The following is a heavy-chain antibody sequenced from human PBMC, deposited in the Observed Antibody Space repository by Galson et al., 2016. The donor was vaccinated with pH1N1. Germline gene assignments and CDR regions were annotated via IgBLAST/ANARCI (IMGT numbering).Heavy chain of an antibody. J-gene: IGHJ5*02. Sequence: QSGAEVKKPGESPKISCEVFGYKFTTYWIGWVRQMPGKGLEWMGIIYPDDSDTRYNPAFQGQITISVDKSINTAYLQWNSLKASDTAIYYCARGLLSGFDPWGQGTLVIVSS. CDR3: ARGLLSGFDP. D-gene: IGHD2-21*01. CDR1: GYKFTTYW. V-gene: IGHV5-51*03. CDR2: IYPDDSDT.